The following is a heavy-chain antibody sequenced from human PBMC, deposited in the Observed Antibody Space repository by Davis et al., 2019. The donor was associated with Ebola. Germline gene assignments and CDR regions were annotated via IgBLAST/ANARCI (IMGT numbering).Heavy chain of an antibody. J-gene: IGHJ4*02. Sequence: AASVKVSCKASGYTFTSYYVHWVRQAPGQGLEWMGWINPNSGGTKYAQKFQDWVTMTRDTSFTTAYMELSRLRSDDTAVYYCARGGGIAAAGAIDYWGQGTLVTVSS. CDR3: ARGGGIAAAGAIDY. V-gene: IGHV1-2*04. CDR1: GYTFTSYY. D-gene: IGHD6-13*01. CDR2: INPNSGGT.